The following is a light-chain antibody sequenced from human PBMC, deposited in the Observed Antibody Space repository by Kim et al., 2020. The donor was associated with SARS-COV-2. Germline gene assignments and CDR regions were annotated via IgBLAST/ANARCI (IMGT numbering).Light chain of an antibody. CDR2: GAS. CDR1: QSVSSSY. CDR3: QQYGTSPYT. V-gene: IGKV3-20*01. Sequence: ENVLTQSPVTLSLSPGERATLSCRASQSVSSSYLAWYQQKPGQAPRLLIYGASSRATGIPDRFSGSGSGTDFTLTISRLEPEDFAVYYCQQYGTSPYTFGQGTKLEI. J-gene: IGKJ2*01.